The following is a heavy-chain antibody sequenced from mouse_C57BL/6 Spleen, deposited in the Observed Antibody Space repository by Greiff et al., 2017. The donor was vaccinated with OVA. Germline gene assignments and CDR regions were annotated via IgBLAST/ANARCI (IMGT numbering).Heavy chain of an antibody. D-gene: IGHD6-1*01. CDR2: IDPSDSYT. CDR1: GYTFTSYW. CDR3: SLSLASAWFAY. Sequence: QVQLQQPGAELVMPGASVKLSCKASGYTFTSYWMHWVKQRPGQGLEWIGEIDPSDSYTNYNQKFKGKSTLTVDKSSSTAYMQLSSLTSEDSAVYYCSLSLASAWFAYWGQGTLVTVSA. J-gene: IGHJ3*01. V-gene: IGHV1-69*01.